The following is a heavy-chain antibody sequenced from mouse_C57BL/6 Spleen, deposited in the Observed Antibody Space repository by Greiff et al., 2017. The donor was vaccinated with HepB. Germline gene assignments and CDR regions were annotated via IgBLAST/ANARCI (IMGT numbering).Heavy chain of an antibody. V-gene: IGHV5-17*01. D-gene: IGHD1-1*01. CDR3: ARIHYGSSYDWYFDV. CDR2: ISSGSSTI. J-gene: IGHJ1*03. Sequence: EVMLVESGGGLVKPGGSLKLSCAASGFTFSDYGMHWVRQAPEKGLEWVAYISSGSSTIYYADTVKGRFTISRDNAKNTLFLQMTSLRSEDTAMYYCARIHYGSSYDWYFDVWGTGTTVTVSS. CDR1: GFTFSDYG.